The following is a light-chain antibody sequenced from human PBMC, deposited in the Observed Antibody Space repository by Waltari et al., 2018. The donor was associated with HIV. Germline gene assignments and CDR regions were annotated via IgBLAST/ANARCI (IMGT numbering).Light chain of an antibody. CDR2: EVT. V-gene: IGLV2-8*01. CDR1: DNNITDYKY. J-gene: IGLJ2*01. Sequence: QSALTQPPSASGSPGQSVTLSCTGGDNNITDYKYVSWYQQHSDKPPKLIIFEVTKRPSGVPDRFSGSRSGNTASLFVSGLQPEDEATYFCSSFAGTNKLFGGGTKLTVL. CDR3: SSFAGTNKL.